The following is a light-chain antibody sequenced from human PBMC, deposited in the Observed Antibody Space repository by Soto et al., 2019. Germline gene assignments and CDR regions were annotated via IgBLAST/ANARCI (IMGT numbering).Light chain of an antibody. J-gene: IGKJ5*01. CDR1: QSIDRF. V-gene: IGKV3-11*01. CDR3: QQRSNRIT. CDR2: DAS. Sequence: VLRHSPVTLSLSPGYMATLSCRASQSIDRFLAWYQQKPGQAPRLLIYDASNRATGIPARFSGSGSGTDFTLTISRLETEDFAVYYCQQRSNRITFGQGTRLEIK.